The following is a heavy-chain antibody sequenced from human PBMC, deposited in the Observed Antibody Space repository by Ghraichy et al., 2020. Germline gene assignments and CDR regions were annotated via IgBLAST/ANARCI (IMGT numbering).Heavy chain of an antibody. D-gene: IGHD3-10*01. J-gene: IGHJ4*02. V-gene: IGHV3-21*01. CDR3: ARDPAYGSGSYYLLDY. CDR2: ISSSSSYI. CDR1: GFTFSSYS. Sequence: GGSLRLSCAASGFTFSSYSMNWVRQAPGKGLEWVSSISSSSSYIYYADSVKGRFTISRDNAKNSLYLQMNSLRAEDTAVYYCARDPAYGSGSYYLLDYWGQGTLVTVSS.